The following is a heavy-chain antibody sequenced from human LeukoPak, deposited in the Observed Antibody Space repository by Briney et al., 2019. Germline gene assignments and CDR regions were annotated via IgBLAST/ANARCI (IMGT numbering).Heavy chain of an antibody. J-gene: IGHJ4*02. Sequence: PEGSLRLSCAASGFTFDDYGMSWVRQAPGKGLEWFSGINWNGGSTGYADSVKGRFTISRHNAKNSLYLQMNSLRSEDTALYYCATVYDSSGGPDDYWGQGTLVTVSS. CDR1: GFTFDDYG. V-gene: IGHV3-20*04. CDR3: ATVYDSSGGPDDY. D-gene: IGHD3-22*01. CDR2: INWNGGST.